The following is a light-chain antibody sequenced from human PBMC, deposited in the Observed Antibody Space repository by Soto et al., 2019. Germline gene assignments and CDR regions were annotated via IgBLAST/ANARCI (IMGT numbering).Light chain of an antibody. CDR2: GAS. CDR3: QQYGSSPIT. CDR1: QSIGSNY. Sequence: EIVLTQPPGTLSLSPGEGATLSCRASQSIGSNYLAWYQQKPGQAPRLLIYGASSRATGIPDRFSGSGSGTDFTLTISRLEPEDVAVYYCQQYGSSPITCGQGIVLEIK. J-gene: IGKJ5*01. V-gene: IGKV3-20*01.